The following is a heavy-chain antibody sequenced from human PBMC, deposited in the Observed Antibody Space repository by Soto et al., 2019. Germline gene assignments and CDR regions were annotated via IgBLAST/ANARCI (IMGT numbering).Heavy chain of an antibody. V-gene: IGHV3-30*03. CDR2: ISYEGSNN. CDR1: GFTFNSHG. J-gene: IGHJ6*02. CDR3: ARGAEYQLLSRDYFYGMDV. Sequence: QVQLVEAGGGVVQPGRSLRLSCGASGFTFNSHGMHWVRQAPGKRLEWVAVISYEGSNNFYAESVKGRFTISRDNSKNTLYLQMNSLRREDTAVYYCARGAEYQLLSRDYFYGMDVWGQGTTVTVSS. D-gene: IGHD2-2*01.